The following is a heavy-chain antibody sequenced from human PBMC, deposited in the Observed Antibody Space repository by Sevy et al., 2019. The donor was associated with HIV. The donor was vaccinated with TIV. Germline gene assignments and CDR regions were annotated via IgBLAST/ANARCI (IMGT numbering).Heavy chain of an antibody. J-gene: IGHJ3*02. CDR2: IYYSGST. CDR1: GGSISGSDYY. D-gene: IGHD3-10*01. V-gene: IGHV4-39*02. Sequence: SEILSLTCSVSGGSISGSDYYWGWVRQPPGKGLEWIGSIYYSGSTYYNPSLKSRVTISVDTSKNHFSLKLSSVTAADTAVYYSVRRRVEDYYGSGTPPLVNGAFDIWGQGTMVTVSS. CDR3: VRRRVEDYYGSGTPPLVNGAFDI.